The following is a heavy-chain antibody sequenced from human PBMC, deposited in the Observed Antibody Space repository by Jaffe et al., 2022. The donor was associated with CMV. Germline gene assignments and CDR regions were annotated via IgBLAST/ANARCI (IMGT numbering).Heavy chain of an antibody. D-gene: IGHD3-10*01. Sequence: EVQLVESGGGLVQPGGSLRLSCSASGFTFSSYAMHWVRQAPGKGLEYVSAISSNGGSTYYADSVKGRFTISRDNSKNTLYLQMSSLRAEDTAVYYCVWGRYYYGSGSGYMDVWGKGTTVTVSS. J-gene: IGHJ6*03. CDR3: VWGRYYYGSGSGYMDV. V-gene: IGHV3-64D*06. CDR2: ISSNGGST. CDR1: GFTFSSYA.